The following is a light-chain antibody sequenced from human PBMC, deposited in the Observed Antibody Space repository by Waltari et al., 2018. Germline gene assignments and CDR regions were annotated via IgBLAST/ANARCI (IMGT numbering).Light chain of an antibody. J-gene: IGLJ2*01. V-gene: IGLV1-51*02. CDR2: ENY. Sequence: QSVLTQPPSVSAAPGQKVTISCSGSRSNIGTSFVSWYQQLPGTAPTLLFSENYNRLSGTPDRFSGSRSGTSATLDITGLQTGDEADYYCATWDDSLTAVVFGGGTKVTVL. CDR1: RSNIGTSF. CDR3: ATWDDSLTAVV.